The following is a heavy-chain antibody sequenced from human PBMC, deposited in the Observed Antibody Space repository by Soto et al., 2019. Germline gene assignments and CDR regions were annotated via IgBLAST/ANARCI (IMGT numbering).Heavy chain of an antibody. V-gene: IGHV3-48*02. CDR3: ARSQDYYDSSGYYSPMDFDY. J-gene: IGHJ4*02. CDR1: GFTFSSYS. CDR2: ISSSSSTI. D-gene: IGHD3-22*01. Sequence: GGSLRLSCAASGFTFSSYSMNWVRQAPGKGLEWVSYISSSSSTIHYADSVKGRFTISRDNAKNSLYLQMNSLRDEDTAVYYCARSQDYYDSSGYYSPMDFDYWGQGTLVTVSS.